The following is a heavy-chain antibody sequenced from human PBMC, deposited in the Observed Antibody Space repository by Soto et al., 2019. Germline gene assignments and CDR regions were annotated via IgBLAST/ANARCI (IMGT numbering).Heavy chain of an antibody. D-gene: IGHD2-2*01. CDR1: GFTFSNYG. J-gene: IGHJ4*02. V-gene: IGHV3-30*18. Sequence: GGSLRLSCEGSGFTFSNYGMHWVRQAPGKGLEWVAVVLYDGSKKDNADSVKGRFTISRDNSKNTLYLQMNSLRAEDTAMYFCAKDYVTYCSSASCYGRYFDYWGQGTLVTVSS. CDR2: VLYDGSKK. CDR3: AKDYVTYCSSASCYGRYFDY.